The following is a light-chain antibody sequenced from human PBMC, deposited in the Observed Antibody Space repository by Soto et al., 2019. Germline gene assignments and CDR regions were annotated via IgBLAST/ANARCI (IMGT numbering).Light chain of an antibody. J-gene: IGLJ2*01. CDR1: SSDVGVYDF. V-gene: IGLV2-14*03. CDR3: SSYTTSTTRV. Sequence: QSVLTQPASVSGSPGQSITISCAGTSSDVGVYDFVSWYQQHPGKAPKLLIYDVNNRPAGISNRFSGSKSGNTASLTISGLQAEDEADYYCSSYTTSTTRVFGGGTQLTVL. CDR2: DVN.